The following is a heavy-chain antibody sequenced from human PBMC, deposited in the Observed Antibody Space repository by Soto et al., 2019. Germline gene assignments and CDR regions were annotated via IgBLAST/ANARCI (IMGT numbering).Heavy chain of an antibody. Sequence: QVQLVQSGAEVKKPGSSVKVSCKASGCTFSSYGINWVRQAPGQGLEWMGGLLPIFGTAYYAQTFQGRVTITGDESTSTAYMQLTSLRSEDTAVYYCARGFEYSTSSTFDYWGQGTLVTVSS. J-gene: IGHJ4*02. CDR3: ARGFEYSTSSTFDY. D-gene: IGHD6-6*01. CDR2: LLPIFGTA. CDR1: GCTFSSYG. V-gene: IGHV1-69*01.